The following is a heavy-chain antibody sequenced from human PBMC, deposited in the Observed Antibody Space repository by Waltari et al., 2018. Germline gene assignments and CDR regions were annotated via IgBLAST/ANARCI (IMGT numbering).Heavy chain of an antibody. CDR2: IYSNGDT. J-gene: IGHJ3*01. CDR3: ATDRSV. V-gene: IGHV3-66*01. Sequence: EVQLVESGGGLVQPGGSLSLSCAASGFTVGNNYMSWVRQTPGKGLEGVSLIYSNGDTLYADSVKGRFTISRDSSKNTLYLQMNSLRAEDTAVYYCATDRSVWGQGTVVTVSS. CDR1: GFTVGNNY.